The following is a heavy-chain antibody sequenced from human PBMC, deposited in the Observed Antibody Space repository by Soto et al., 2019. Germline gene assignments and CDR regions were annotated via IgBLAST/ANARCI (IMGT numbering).Heavy chain of an antibody. Sequence: QVQLVESGGGVVQPGESLRLACAASGFTFRSYAMHWVRQTTRKGLEWVAIMWYDGSNQYYADSVKGRFTISRDNSNSTLYLEVNSLRVEDTAVYYCARDRNYCGNSPYFDYWGQGVLVTVSS. V-gene: IGHV3-33*01. CDR1: GFTFRSYA. CDR2: MWYDGSNQ. CDR3: ARDRNYCGNSPYFDY. J-gene: IGHJ4*02. D-gene: IGHD2-21*02.